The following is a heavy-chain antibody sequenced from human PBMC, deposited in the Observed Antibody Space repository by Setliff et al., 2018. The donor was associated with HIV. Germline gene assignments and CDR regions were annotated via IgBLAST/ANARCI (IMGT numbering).Heavy chain of an antibody. V-gene: IGHV4-59*11. CDR2: IHYSGST. D-gene: IGHD2-15*01. Sequence: PSETLSLTCSVSGGSIRSHWSWIRQPPGKGLEWVGYIHYSGSTKYNSSLKRRVTMSIDTSKNQFPLKLSSATAADTAIYYCARVDRVESAFDIWGQGAMVTVSS. CDR3: ARVDRVESAFDI. J-gene: IGHJ3*02. CDR1: GGSIRSH.